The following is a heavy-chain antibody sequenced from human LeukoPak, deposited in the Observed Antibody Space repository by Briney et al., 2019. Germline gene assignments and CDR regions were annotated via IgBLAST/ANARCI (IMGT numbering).Heavy chain of an antibody. D-gene: IGHD2-21*01. J-gene: IGHJ4*02. CDR2: ISYDGSNK. CDR3: ARGHSAFDY. V-gene: IGHV3-30*03. Sequence: GGSLRLSCAASGFTFSSYGMHWVRQAPGKGLEWVAVISYDGSNKYYADSVKGRFTISRDNAKNSLYLQMNSLRAEDTAVYYCARGHSAFDYWGQGTLVTVSS. CDR1: GFTFSSYG.